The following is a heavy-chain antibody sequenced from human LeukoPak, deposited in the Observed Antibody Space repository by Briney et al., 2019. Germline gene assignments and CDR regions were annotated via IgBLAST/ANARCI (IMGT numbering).Heavy chain of an antibody. J-gene: IGHJ4*02. V-gene: IGHV3-30*02. CDR2: IRYDGSNK. CDR3: ATLMVRGVIFDY. CDR1: GFTFSSYG. D-gene: IGHD3-10*01. Sequence: GGSLRLSCAASGFTFSSYGMHWVRQAPGKGLEWVAFIRYDGSNKYYADSVKGRFTISRDNSKNTLYLQMNSLRAEDTAVYYCATLMVRGVIFDYWGQGTLVTVSS.